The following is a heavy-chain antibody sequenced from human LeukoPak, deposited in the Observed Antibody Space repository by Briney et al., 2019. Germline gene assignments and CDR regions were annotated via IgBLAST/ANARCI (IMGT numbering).Heavy chain of an antibody. CDR1: GGSISSYY. V-gene: IGHV4-4*07. CDR3: VRGARAARNWFDP. D-gene: IGHD6-13*01. Sequence: PSETLSLTCTVSGGSISSYYWSWIRQPPGKGLEWIGRIYISGSTNYNPSLKSRVTMSVDTSKNQVSLKMSSVTAADTAVYYCVRGARAARNWFDPWGQGTLVTVAS. CDR2: IYISGST. J-gene: IGHJ5*02.